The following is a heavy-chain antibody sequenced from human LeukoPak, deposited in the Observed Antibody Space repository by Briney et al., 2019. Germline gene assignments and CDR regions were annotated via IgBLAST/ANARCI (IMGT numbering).Heavy chain of an antibody. V-gene: IGHV3-23*05. CDR2: INTDGSNT. Sequence: GGSLRLSCAASGFNFGSYDMNWVRQAPGKGLEYLSTINTDGSNTWYAGSVKGRFTTSRDNSKNTVFLHMNNLGHEDTATYYCARRINGAFDIWGQGTMVSVSS. CDR1: GFNFGSYD. J-gene: IGHJ3*02. CDR3: ARRINGAFDI.